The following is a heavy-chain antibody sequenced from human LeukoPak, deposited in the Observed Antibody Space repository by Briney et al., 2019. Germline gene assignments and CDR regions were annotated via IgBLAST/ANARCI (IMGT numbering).Heavy chain of an antibody. J-gene: IGHJ2*01. Sequence: GGSLRLSCAASGFTFDDYAMHWVRQAPGKGLEWVSGISWNSGSIGYADSVKGRFTISRDNAKNSLYLQMNSLRAEDTALYYCAKVGEAAAVHWYFDLWGRGTLVTVSS. D-gene: IGHD6-13*01. CDR1: GFTFDDYA. CDR3: AKVGEAAAVHWYFDL. V-gene: IGHV3-9*01. CDR2: ISWNSGSI.